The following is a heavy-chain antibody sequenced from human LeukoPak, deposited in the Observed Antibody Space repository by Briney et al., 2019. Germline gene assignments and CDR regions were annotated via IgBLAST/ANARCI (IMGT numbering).Heavy chain of an antibody. V-gene: IGHV3-21*01. CDR1: GFTFSSYS. CDR2: ISSSSSYI. Sequence: GGSLRLSCAASGFTFSSYSMNWVRQAPGKGLEWVSSISSSSSYIYYADSVKGRFTISRDNAKNSLHLQMNSLRAEDTAVYYCASGYCTGGVCYSIHMDVWGKGTTVTVSS. D-gene: IGHD2-8*02. CDR3: ASGYCTGGVCYSIHMDV. J-gene: IGHJ6*03.